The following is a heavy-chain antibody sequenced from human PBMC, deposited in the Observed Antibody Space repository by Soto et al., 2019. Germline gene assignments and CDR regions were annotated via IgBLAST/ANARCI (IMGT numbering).Heavy chain of an antibody. V-gene: IGHV4-59*11. Sequence: SETLSLTCIVSGGSIDSHYWNWIRQPPGKGLEWIGYIYYSGSTNYNPSLKDRVTISVDTSKTQFSLKLSSVTAADTAVYYCARGRITMSYFYGMDVWGQGTTVTVSS. J-gene: IGHJ6*02. CDR1: GGSIDSHY. CDR2: IYYSGST. D-gene: IGHD3-22*01. CDR3: ARGRITMSYFYGMDV.